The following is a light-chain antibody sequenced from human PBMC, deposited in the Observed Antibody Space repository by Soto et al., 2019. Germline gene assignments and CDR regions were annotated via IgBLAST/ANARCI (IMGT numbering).Light chain of an antibody. CDR1: QSVSSN. CDR3: QQYKNWPWT. J-gene: IGKJ1*01. Sequence: EIVMTQSPATLSVSPGERATLSCRASQSVSSNLAWYQQKPGQAPRLLIYGASTRATDVPARFSGSGSGTEFTFTISSLQSEDFAVYYCQQYKNWPWTFGLGTKVEVK. CDR2: GAS. V-gene: IGKV3-15*01.